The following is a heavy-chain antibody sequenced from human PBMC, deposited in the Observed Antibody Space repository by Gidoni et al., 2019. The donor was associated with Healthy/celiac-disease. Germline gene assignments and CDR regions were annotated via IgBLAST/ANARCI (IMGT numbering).Heavy chain of an antibody. CDR3: ARGNDTEGGSVVTPGFDY. CDR2: IYYSGST. Sequence: QVQLQESGPGLVKPSKTLSLTCTVSGGSISRGDYYWSWIRQPPGKGLEWIVYIYYSGSTYYNPSLKSRVTISVDTSKNQFSLKLSSVTAADTAVYYCARGNDTEGGSVVTPGFDYWGQGTLVTVSS. V-gene: IGHV4-30-4*01. CDR1: GGSISRGDYY. J-gene: IGHJ4*02. D-gene: IGHD2-21*02.